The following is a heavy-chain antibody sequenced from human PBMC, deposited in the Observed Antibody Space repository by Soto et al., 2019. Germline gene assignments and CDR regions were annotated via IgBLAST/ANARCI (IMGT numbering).Heavy chain of an antibody. CDR3: ARDSDSGYFDY. D-gene: IGHD1-26*01. J-gene: IGHJ4*02. Sequence: PSETLSLTCTVSGGSISSYYWSWIRQPPGKGLEWIGYIYYSGSTNYNPPLKSRVTISVDTSKNQFSLKLSSVTAADTAVYYCARDSDSGYFDYWGQGTLVTVSS. CDR1: GGSISSYY. V-gene: IGHV4-59*01. CDR2: IYYSGST.